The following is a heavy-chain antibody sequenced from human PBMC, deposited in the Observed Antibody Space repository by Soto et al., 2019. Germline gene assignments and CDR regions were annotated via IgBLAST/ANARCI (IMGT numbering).Heavy chain of an antibody. D-gene: IGHD1-1*01. CDR1: GFTFSSYG. V-gene: IGHV3-23*01. CDR3: AKDSTTGTPKYFDY. J-gene: IGHJ4*02. CDR2: ISGSAGSR. Sequence: GGSLRLSCAASGFTFSSYGMSWVRQAPGKGLEKDSAISGSAGSRYCADAVKGRVDNSGANSKNTLSLQLNSLEAEDTAVYSYAKDSTTGTPKYFDYWGKGTLVTVSS.